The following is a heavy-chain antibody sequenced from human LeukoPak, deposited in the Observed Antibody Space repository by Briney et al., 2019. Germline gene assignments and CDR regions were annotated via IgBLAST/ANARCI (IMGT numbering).Heavy chain of an antibody. CDR3: AKDVLRYFDWLPDPLNWFDP. Sequence: GGSLRLSCAASGFTFSSYGMHWVRQAPGKGLEWVAFIRYDGSNKYYADSVKGRFTISRDNSKNTLYLQMNSLRAEDTAVYYCAKDVLRYFDWLPDPLNWFDPWGQGTLVTVSS. J-gene: IGHJ5*02. CDR1: GFTFSSYG. D-gene: IGHD3-9*01. CDR2: IRYDGSNK. V-gene: IGHV3-30*02.